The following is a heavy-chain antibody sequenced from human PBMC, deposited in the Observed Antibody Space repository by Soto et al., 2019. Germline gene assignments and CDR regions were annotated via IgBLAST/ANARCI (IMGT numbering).Heavy chain of an antibody. Sequence: QVQLVESGGGVVQPGRSLRLSCAASGFTFSSYAMHWVRQAPGKGLEWVAAISYDGSNKYYAVSVKGRFTISRDNYKNTLYLQMNSLRAEDTAVYYCAIYELYSPWRYYYDSSGYYFHDYWGQGTLVTVSS. CDR3: AIYELYSPWRYYYDSSGYYFHDY. V-gene: IGHV3-30-3*01. J-gene: IGHJ4*02. CDR2: ISYDGSNK. CDR1: GFTFSSYA. D-gene: IGHD3-22*01.